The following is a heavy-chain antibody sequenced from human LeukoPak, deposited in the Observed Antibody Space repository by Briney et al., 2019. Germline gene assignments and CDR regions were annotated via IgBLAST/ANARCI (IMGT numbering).Heavy chain of an antibody. V-gene: IGHV3-30*03. CDR1: GFTFSDYY. J-gene: IGHJ4*02. CDR3: ARGAYCGGDCPPDLFDY. Sequence: PGGSLRLSCAASGFTFSDYYMSWIRQAPGKGLEWVAVISYDGSNKYYADSVKGRFTISRDNSKNTLYLQMNSLRAEDTAVYYCARGAYCGGDCPPDLFDYWGQGTLVTVSS. D-gene: IGHD2-21*02. CDR2: ISYDGSNK.